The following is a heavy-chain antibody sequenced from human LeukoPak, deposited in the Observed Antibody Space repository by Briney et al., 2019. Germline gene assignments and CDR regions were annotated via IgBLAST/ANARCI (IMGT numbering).Heavy chain of an antibody. CDR2: IRYDGSNK. J-gene: IGHJ1*01. CDR1: GFTFSSYG. CDR3: AKDEVVPAAQPGNYQH. D-gene: IGHD2-2*01. V-gene: IGHV3-30*02. Sequence: PGGSLRLSCAASGFTFSSYGMHWVRQAPGKGLEWVAFIRYDGSNKYCADSVKGRFTISRNNSKNTLYLQMNSLRAEDTAVYYCAKDEVVPAAQPGNYQHWGQGTLVTVSS.